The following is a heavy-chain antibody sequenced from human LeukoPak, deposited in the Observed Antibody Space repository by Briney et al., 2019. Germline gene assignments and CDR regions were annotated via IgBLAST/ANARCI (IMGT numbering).Heavy chain of an antibody. V-gene: IGHV1-18*01. CDR2: ISAYNGNT. CDR1: GYTFTSYG. D-gene: IGHD2-15*01. Sequence: ASVTVSFTASGYTFTSYGISWVRQAPGQGLEWMGWISAYNGNTNYAQKLQGRVTMTTDTSTSTAYMELRSLRSDDTAVYYCAREGGYHDTFDYWGQGTLVTVSS. J-gene: IGHJ4*02. CDR3: AREGGYHDTFDY.